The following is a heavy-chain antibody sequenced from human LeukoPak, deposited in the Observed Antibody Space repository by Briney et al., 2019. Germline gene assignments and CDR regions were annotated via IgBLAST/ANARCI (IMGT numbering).Heavy chain of an antibody. CDR2: ISYDGTKK. CDR3: ASLKDTPHLPDY. J-gene: IGHJ4*02. CDR1: GFTFSLYA. V-gene: IGHV3-30-3*01. D-gene: IGHD5-18*01. Sequence: PGGSLRLSCAASGFTFSLYAMHWVRQAPGKGLEWVSVISYDGTKKYYADSVRGRFTISRDNSQNTLYLQMNSLKPEDTVVYYCASLKDTPHLPDYWGQGTLVTVSS.